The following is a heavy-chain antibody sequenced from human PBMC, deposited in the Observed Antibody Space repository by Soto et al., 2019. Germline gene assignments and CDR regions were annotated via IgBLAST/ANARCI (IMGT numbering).Heavy chain of an antibody. CDR1: GFTFSSYS. Sequence: EVQLVESGGGWVQPGGSLSLSCAASGFTFSSYSMNWVRQAPGKGLEWVSYISSSSSTIYYADSVKGRFTISRDNAKNSLYLQMNSLRDEDTAVYYCARLEGYCTNGVCSYYYYYYGMDVWGQGTTVTVSS. CDR3: ARLEGYCTNGVCSYYYYYYGMDV. J-gene: IGHJ6*02. D-gene: IGHD2-8*01. CDR2: ISSSSSTI. V-gene: IGHV3-48*02.